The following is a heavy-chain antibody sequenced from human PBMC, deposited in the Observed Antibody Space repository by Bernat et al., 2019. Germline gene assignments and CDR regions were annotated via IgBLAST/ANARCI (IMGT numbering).Heavy chain of an antibody. CDR1: GFTFSSYS. CDR2: ISSSSSYI. CDR3: ARARGFRELLGY. V-gene: IGHV3-21*05. J-gene: IGHJ4*02. D-gene: IGHD3-10*01. Sequence: EVQLVESGGGLVKPGGSLRLSCAASGFTFSSYSMNWVRQAPGKGLEWVSYISSSSSYIYYADSVKGRFTISRDNSKNTLYLQMNSLRAEDTAVYYCARARGFRELLGYWGQGTLVTVSS.